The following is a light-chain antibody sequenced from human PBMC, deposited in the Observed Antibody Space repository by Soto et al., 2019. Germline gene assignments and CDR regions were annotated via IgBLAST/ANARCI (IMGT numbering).Light chain of an antibody. CDR3: QQSYSTPWT. J-gene: IGKJ1*01. CDR1: QTFNSY. V-gene: IGKV1-39*01. CDR2: AAS. Sequence: DIQMTQSPSSLSASIGDRVTITCRASQTFNSYLNWYQQKPGKAPKLLIYAASTLQSGVPSRFSCSGSGTDFTLTISSLQPEDFATYYCQQSYSTPWTFGQGTKVEIK.